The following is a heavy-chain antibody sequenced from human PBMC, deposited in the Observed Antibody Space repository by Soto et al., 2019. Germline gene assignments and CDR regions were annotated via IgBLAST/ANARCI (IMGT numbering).Heavy chain of an antibody. Sequence: QVQLQQWGAGLLKPSETLSLTCAVYGGTFSGYLWTWIRQSPGKGLEWVGEINHKGSPNNNPSLKSRVIMSVDTSKNQGSLNLNSVTAADTAVYYCARTGDKRRNWYYFDSWGQGTLVTVSS. D-gene: IGHD1-1*01. J-gene: IGHJ4*02. CDR1: GGTFSGYL. CDR3: ARTGDKRRNWYYFDS. V-gene: IGHV4-34*01. CDR2: INHKGSP.